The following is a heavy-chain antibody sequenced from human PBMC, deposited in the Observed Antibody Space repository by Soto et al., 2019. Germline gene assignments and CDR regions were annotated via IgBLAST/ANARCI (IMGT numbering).Heavy chain of an antibody. D-gene: IGHD3-16*02. J-gene: IGHJ4*02. CDR2: IIPIFGTA. Sequence: GASVKVSCKASGGTFSSYAISWVRQAPGQGLEWMGGIIPIFGTANYAQKFQGRVTITADKSTSTAYMELGSLRSEDTAVYYCAREKFTFGGVIAIAPIYYFDYWGQGTLVTVSS. V-gene: IGHV1-69*06. CDR3: AREKFTFGGVIAIAPIYYFDY. CDR1: GGTFSSYA.